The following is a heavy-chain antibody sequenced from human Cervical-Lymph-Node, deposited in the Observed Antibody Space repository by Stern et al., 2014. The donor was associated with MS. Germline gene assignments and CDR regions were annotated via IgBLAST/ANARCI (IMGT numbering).Heavy chain of an antibody. D-gene: IGHD3-16*01. CDR3: ARESTDYLAYYFDS. J-gene: IGHJ4*02. CDR1: GFTFSNYA. Sequence: EVQLEESGGGLAQPGGSLRLSCSASGFTFSNYAMSWVRQAPGKGLESVSAITNTGVTTYYADSMKGRFTISRDNSRNTLYLQLNSLRAEDTAIYFCARESTDYLAYYFDSWGQGTLVTVSS. V-gene: IGHV3-23*04. CDR2: ITNTGVTT.